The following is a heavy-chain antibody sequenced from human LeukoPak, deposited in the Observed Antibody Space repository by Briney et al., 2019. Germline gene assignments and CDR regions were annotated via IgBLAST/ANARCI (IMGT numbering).Heavy chain of an antibody. J-gene: IGHJ4*02. D-gene: IGHD6-19*01. CDR1: GFTFSSCS. V-gene: IGHV3-21*01. CDR3: ARAYSSGWPDY. CDR2: ISSSSSYI. Sequence: GGSLRLSCAASGFTFSSCSMNWVRQAPGKGLEWVSSISSSSSYIYYADSVKGRFTISRDNAKNSLYLQMNSLRAEDTAVYYCARAYSSGWPDYWGQGTLVTVSS.